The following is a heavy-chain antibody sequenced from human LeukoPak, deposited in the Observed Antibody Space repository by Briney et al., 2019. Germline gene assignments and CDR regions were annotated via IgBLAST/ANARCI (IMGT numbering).Heavy chain of an antibody. CDR3: AKRADYYDSSRALYDAFDL. D-gene: IGHD3-16*01. Sequence: GGSLRLSCAASGFTFRTYGMHWVRQAPGKGLEWVTFVRYDGSDKYYADSVKGRFTISRDNSKNTLFLQMNSLRVEDTAVYYCAKRADYYDSSRALYDAFDLWGQGTMVTVSS. CDR2: VRYDGSDK. CDR1: GFTFRTYG. J-gene: IGHJ3*01. V-gene: IGHV3-30*02.